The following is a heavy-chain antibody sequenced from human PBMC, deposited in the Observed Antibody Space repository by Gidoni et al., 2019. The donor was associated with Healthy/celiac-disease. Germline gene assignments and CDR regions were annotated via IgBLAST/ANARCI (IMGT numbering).Heavy chain of an antibody. CDR3: TTSGVYYDSSGYYYFDY. CDR1: GFTFSNAW. J-gene: IGHJ4*02. CDR2: IKSKTDGGTT. V-gene: IGHV3-15*01. Sequence: EVQLVESGGGLVKPGGSLRLSCGASGFTFSNAWMGWVRQAHGKGLEWVGRIKSKTDGGTTDYAAPVKGRFTISRDDSKNTLYLQMNSLKTEDTAVYYCTTSGVYYDSSGYYYFDYWGQGTLVTVSS. D-gene: IGHD3-22*01.